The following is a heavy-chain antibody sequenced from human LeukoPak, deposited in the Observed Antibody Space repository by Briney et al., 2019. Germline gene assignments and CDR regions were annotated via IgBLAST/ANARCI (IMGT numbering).Heavy chain of an antibody. Sequence: GGSLRLSCAASGFTFSSYSMNWVRQAPGKGLEWVSSISSNTLYIYYADSVKGRFTISRDNAKNSLFLQMNSLRAEGTAVYYCARDSYSSGWYTDYWGQGILVTVSS. CDR3: ARDSYSSGWYTDY. J-gene: IGHJ4*02. V-gene: IGHV3-21*04. CDR2: ISSNTLYI. CDR1: GFTFSSYS. D-gene: IGHD6-19*01.